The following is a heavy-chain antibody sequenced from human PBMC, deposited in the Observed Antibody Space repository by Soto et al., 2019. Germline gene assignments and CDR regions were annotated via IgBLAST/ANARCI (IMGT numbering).Heavy chain of an antibody. J-gene: IGHJ4*02. V-gene: IGHV4-59*01. CDR1: GGSMNNNY. CDR3: ARSLTVTRFDQ. Sequence: QVHLQESGPGLVKPSETLSLFCNVSGGSMNNNYWSWIRQAPGKGLEWIGYVFYTGTTNYNPSLKSRVTILVDTAKKQFSPRLRSVTAADTGVYYCARSLTVTRFDQWGQCTRVTVS. D-gene: IGHD4-17*01. CDR2: VFYTGTT.